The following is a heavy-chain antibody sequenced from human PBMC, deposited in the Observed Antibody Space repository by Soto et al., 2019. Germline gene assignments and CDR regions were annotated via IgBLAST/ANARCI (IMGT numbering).Heavy chain of an antibody. CDR2: IIPIFGTA. CDR3: ARGLRYGSGSYYPYYYYYGMDV. D-gene: IGHD3-10*01. V-gene: IGHV1-69*13. J-gene: IGHJ6*02. CDR1: GGTFSSYA. Sequence: PSVKVSWKASGGTFSSYAISWVRQAPGQGLEWMGGIIPIFGTANYAQKFQGRVTITADESTSTAYMELSSLRSEDTAVYYCARGLRYGSGSYYPYYYYYGMDVWGQGTTVTVSS.